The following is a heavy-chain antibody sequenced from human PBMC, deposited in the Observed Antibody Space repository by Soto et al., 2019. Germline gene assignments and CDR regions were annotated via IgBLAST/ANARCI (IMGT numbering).Heavy chain of an antibody. D-gene: IGHD3-22*01. CDR2: IIPILGIA. CDR3: ARWDYYDSSGYYLEGLRFGP. V-gene: IGHV1-69*02. Sequence: QVQLVQSGAEVKKPGSSVKVSCKASGGTFSSYTISWVRQAPGQGLEWMGRIIPILGIANYAQKFQGRVTTTADKTXXTXYXVLSSMRSEDTAVYYCARWDYYDSSGYYLEGLRFGPRGEGTLVTVSS. CDR1: GGTFSSYT. J-gene: IGHJ5*02.